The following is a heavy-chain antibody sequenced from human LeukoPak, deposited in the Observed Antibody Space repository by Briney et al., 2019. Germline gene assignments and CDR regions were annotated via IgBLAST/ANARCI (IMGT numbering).Heavy chain of an antibody. D-gene: IGHD3-10*01. Sequence: ASVKVSCKASGYTFTSYDINWVRQATGQGLEWRGWMNPNSGNTGYAQKFQGRVTMTRNTSISTAYMELSSLRSEDTAVYYCAIRYGSGEKYYYYYYMDVWSKGTTVTVSS. CDR3: AIRYGSGEKYYYYYYMDV. CDR1: GYTFTSYD. V-gene: IGHV1-8*01. J-gene: IGHJ6*03. CDR2: MNPNSGNT.